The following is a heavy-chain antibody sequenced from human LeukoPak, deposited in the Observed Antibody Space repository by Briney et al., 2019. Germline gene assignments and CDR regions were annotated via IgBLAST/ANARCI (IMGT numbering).Heavy chain of an antibody. D-gene: IGHD2-15*01. CDR3: VRYESGGATYDY. CDR2: INPNSGGT. V-gene: IGHV1-2*06. CDR1: GYTFTGYY. Sequence: GASVKVSCKASGYTFTGYYIHWVRQAPGQGLEWMGRINPNSGGTNYAQKLQGRVTMTRDTSISTAYMELSSLRSDDTAVYYCVRYESGGATYDYWGQGTLVTVCS. J-gene: IGHJ4*02.